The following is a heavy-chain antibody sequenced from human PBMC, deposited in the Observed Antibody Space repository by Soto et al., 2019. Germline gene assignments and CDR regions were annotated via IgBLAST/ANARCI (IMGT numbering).Heavy chain of an antibody. J-gene: IGHJ6*03. Sequence: QLQLQESGPGLVKPSETLSLTCTVSGGSISSTTYYWGWIRQPPGKGLERFGPIYYSGSTYYNTSLEGRVAMSVDTTKNQFSLKLSTVTGADTAVYYCARHDYGYSDRAYYHYNMDFWGQGTAVTVSS. D-gene: IGHD3-16*01. CDR1: GGSISSTTYY. CDR2: IYYSGST. CDR3: ARHDYGYSDRAYYHYNMDF. V-gene: IGHV4-39*01.